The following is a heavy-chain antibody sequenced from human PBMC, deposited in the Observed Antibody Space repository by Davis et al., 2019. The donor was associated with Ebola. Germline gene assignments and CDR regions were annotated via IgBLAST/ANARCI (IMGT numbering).Heavy chain of an antibody. CDR3: ARDCGSTNCYSPYNYGVHV. Sequence: LRLSCTVSGGSISSGDYYWSWIRQPPGKGLEWIGYIYYSGSTYYNPSLKSRVTISVDTSKNQFSLKLTSVTAADTAVYYCARDCGSTNCYSPYNYGVHVWGQGTTVTVSS. CDR1: GGSISSGDYY. CDR2: IYYSGST. D-gene: IGHD2-2*02. J-gene: IGHJ6*02. V-gene: IGHV4-30-4*01.